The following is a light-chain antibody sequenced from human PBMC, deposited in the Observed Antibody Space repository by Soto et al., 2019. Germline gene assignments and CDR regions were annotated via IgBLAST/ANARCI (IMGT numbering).Light chain of an antibody. V-gene: IGLV1-44*01. J-gene: IGLJ3*02. CDR1: SSNIGSNN. Sequence: QSVLTQPPSASATPGQRVTISCSGSSSNIGSNNVEWYQHLPGTAPKLLIYSNNQGPSGVPDRFSGSKSGTSASLAISGLQSEDEADYYCASWDDSLNGLVIGGGTKVTV. CDR3: ASWDDSLNGLV. CDR2: SNN.